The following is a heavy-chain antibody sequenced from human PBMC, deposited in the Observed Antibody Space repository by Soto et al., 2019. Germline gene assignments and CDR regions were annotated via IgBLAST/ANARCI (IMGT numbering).Heavy chain of an antibody. V-gene: IGHV1-18*04. CDR1: GYVYTSFG. D-gene: IGHD3-3*01. CDR2: IRPYNGDT. Sequence: QVQLVHSGVEVTQPGASVKVSCRTSGYVYTSFGISWVRQAPGQGLEWMGWIRPYNGDTKYAKKLQDRVIMTSDTSTTTGYMELRSLRSDDTAVYYCVRRFFTAFWSLYYYFDPWGPGTPFTVSS. CDR3: VRRFFTAFWSLYYYFDP. J-gene: IGHJ4*02.